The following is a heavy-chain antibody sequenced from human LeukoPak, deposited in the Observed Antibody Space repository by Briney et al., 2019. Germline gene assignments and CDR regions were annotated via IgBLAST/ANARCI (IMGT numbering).Heavy chain of an antibody. Sequence: PSQTLSLTCTVSGGSISSGSYYWSWIRQPAGKGLEWIGRIYTSGSTNYNPSLKSRVTISVDTSKNQFSLKLSSVTAADTAVYYCARVPYDILTGPHSYYYYGMDVWGQGTTVTVSS. D-gene: IGHD3-9*01. CDR3: ARVPYDILTGPHSYYYYGMDV. CDR1: GGSISSGSYY. V-gene: IGHV4-61*02. J-gene: IGHJ6*02. CDR2: IYTSGST.